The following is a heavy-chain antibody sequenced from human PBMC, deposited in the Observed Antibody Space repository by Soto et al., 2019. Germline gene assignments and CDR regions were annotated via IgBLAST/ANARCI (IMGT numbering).Heavy chain of an antibody. V-gene: IGHV4-59*01. CDR3: AREVGDFWSGLGPLGGMDV. Sequence: SETLSLTCTVSGGSISSYYWSWIRQPPGKGLEWIGYIYYSGRTNYNPSLKSRVTLSVDTSKNQFSLKLSSVTAADTAVYYCAREVGDFWSGLGPLGGMDVWGQGTTVTVSS. CDR2: IYYSGRT. J-gene: IGHJ6*02. D-gene: IGHD3-3*01. CDR1: GGSISSYY.